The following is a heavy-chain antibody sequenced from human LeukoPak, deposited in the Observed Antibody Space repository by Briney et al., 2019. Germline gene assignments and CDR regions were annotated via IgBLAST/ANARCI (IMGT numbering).Heavy chain of an antibody. Sequence: GGSLRLSCAASGFTFSSYSMNWVRQAPGKGLEWVSSISSSSSYIYYADSVKGRFTISRDNAKNSLYLRMNSLRAEDTAVYYCARTQLRHTYYYDSSGPRPYYYYGMDVWGQGTTVTVSS. V-gene: IGHV3-21*01. J-gene: IGHJ6*02. CDR3: ARTQLRHTYYYDSSGPRPYYYYGMDV. D-gene: IGHD3-22*01. CDR1: GFTFSSYS. CDR2: ISSSSSYI.